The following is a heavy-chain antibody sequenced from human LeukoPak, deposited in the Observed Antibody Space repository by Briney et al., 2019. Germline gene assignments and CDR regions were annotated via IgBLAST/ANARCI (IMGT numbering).Heavy chain of an antibody. CDR1: GFTFSSYG. CDR2: ISYDGSNK. V-gene: IGHV3-30*18. Sequence: GGSLRLSCAASGFTFSSYGMHWVRQAPGKGLEGVAVISYDGSNKSYADSVQGRFTISRDNSKNTLYLQMNSLRAEDTAVYYCAKETVDTALHYWGQGTLVTVSS. D-gene: IGHD5-18*01. J-gene: IGHJ4*02. CDR3: AKETVDTALHY.